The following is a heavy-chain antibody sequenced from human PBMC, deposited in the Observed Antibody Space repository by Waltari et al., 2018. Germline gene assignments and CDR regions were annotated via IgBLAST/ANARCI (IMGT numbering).Heavy chain of an antibody. Sequence: QVQLQESGPGLVKPSETLSLTCTVSGGSISSHYWSWIRQPPGKGLEWIGYIYYSGGPPHTPPLNPRGTLSVYTSKNQFLLQLSSVTVAHTAVYYCARVNGGISFIAPRGPDYSYYYMDVWGKGTTVTVSS. D-gene: IGHD2-15*01. CDR2: IYYSGGP. J-gene: IGHJ6*03. CDR3: ARVNGGISFIAPRGPDYSYYYMDV. CDR1: GGSISSHY. V-gene: IGHV4-59*11.